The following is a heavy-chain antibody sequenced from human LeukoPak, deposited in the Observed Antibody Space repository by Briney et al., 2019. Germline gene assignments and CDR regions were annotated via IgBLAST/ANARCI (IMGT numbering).Heavy chain of an antibody. CDR3: ASQRFLDY. Sequence: GGSLRLSCAAFGFTFSNYWINWARQAPGKGLEWVANIKQDGSEKYYVDSVKGRFTISRDNAKNSLYLQLNSLRVEDTAVYYCASQRFLDYWGQGTLVTVSS. CDR2: IKQDGSEK. J-gene: IGHJ4*02. V-gene: IGHV3-7*01. CDR1: GFTFSNYW. D-gene: IGHD3-16*01.